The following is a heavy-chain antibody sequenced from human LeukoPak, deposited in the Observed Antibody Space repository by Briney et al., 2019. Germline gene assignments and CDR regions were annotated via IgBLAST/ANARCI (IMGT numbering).Heavy chain of an antibody. J-gene: IGHJ2*01. D-gene: IGHD2-15*01. CDR3: ARDDPVGYCSGGSCISGFDL. CDR1: GGSISSGGYY. CDR2: IYYSGST. Sequence: SETLSLTCTVSGGSISSGGYYWSWIRQHPGKGLEWIGYIYYSGSTYYNPSLKSRVTISVDTSKNQFSLKLSSVTAADTAVYYCARDDPVGYCSGGSCISGFDLWGRGTLVTVSS. V-gene: IGHV4-31*03.